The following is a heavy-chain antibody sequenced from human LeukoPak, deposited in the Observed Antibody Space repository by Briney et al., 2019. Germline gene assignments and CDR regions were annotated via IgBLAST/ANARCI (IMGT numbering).Heavy chain of an antibody. J-gene: IGHJ6*02. CDR1: GFTFSSYE. V-gene: IGHV3-48*03. CDR2: ISSSGSTI. D-gene: IGHD3-3*01. CDR3: ARGPLLRWGLGGRGMDV. Sequence: GGSLRLSCAASGFTFSSYEMNWVRQAPGKGLEWVSYISSSGSTIYYADSVKGRFTISRDNAKNSLYLQMNSLRAEDTAVYYCARGPLLRWGLGGRGMDVWGQGTTVTVSS.